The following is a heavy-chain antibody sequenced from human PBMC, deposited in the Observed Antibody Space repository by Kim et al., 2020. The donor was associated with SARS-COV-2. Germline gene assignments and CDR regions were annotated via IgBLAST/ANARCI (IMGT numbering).Heavy chain of an antibody. CDR1: GFTFSSYA. J-gene: IGHJ4*02. CDR2: ISGSGGST. CDR3: AKKKYYDSSAYYLFDY. V-gene: IGHV3-23*01. D-gene: IGHD3-22*01. Sequence: GGSLRLSCAASGFTFSSYAMNWVRQAPGKGLEWVSSISGSGGSTYSADSVKGRFTISRDNSKSTLYLQMDSLRAEDTAVYYCAKKKYYDSSAYYLFDYWGQGTLVTVSS.